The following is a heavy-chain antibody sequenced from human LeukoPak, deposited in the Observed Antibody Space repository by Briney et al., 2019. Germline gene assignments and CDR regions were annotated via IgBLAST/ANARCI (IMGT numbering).Heavy chain of an antibody. Sequence: QSGGSLRLSCAASGFTFSDYAMHWVRQAPGQGLEWVAVISNDGSSKYYADSAKGRFTISRDNSENTLYLQMSSLRAEDTAVYYCAREPLGYCTSASCPRWFDPRGQGTLVTVSS. J-gene: IGHJ5*02. CDR1: GFTFSDYA. D-gene: IGHD2-15*01. CDR2: ISNDGSSK. V-gene: IGHV3-30*04. CDR3: AREPLGYCTSASCPRWFDP.